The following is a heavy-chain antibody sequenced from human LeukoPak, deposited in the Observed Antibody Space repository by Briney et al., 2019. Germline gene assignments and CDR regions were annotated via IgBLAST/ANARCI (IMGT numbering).Heavy chain of an antibody. J-gene: IGHJ6*03. Sequence: SETLSLTCTVSGGSISSSSYYWGWIRQPPGKGLEWIGSIYYSGSTYYNPSLKSRVTISVDTSKNQFSLKLSSVTAADTAVYYCARDSEYSSSRGYYYYYMDVWGKGTTVTVSS. V-gene: IGHV4-39*07. CDR2: IYYSGST. CDR1: GGSISSSSYY. D-gene: IGHD6-6*01. CDR3: ARDSEYSSSRGYYYYYMDV.